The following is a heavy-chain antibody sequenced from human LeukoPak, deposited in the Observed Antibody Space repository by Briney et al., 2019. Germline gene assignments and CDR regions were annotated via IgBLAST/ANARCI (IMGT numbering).Heavy chain of an antibody. J-gene: IGHJ4*02. V-gene: IGHV3-30*18. Sequence: PGGSLRLSCAASGFTFSSYGMHWVRQAPGKGLEWVAVISYDGSNKYYADSVKGRFTISRDNSKNTLYLQINSLRAEDTAVYYCAKGYQQLVPHWGQGTLVTVSS. CDR3: AKGYQQLVPH. CDR1: GFTFSSYG. D-gene: IGHD6-13*01. CDR2: ISYDGSNK.